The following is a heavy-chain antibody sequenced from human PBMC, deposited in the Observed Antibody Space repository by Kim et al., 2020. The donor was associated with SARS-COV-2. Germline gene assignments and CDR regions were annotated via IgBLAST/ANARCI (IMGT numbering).Heavy chain of an antibody. CDR2: ST. V-gene: IGHV4-39*01. D-gene: IGHD5-12*01. Sequence: STYYNPSLKSRVTISVDTSKNQFSLKLSSVTAADTAVYYCARQTSGGLDYWGQGTLVTVSS. CDR3: ARQTSGGLDY. J-gene: IGHJ4*02.